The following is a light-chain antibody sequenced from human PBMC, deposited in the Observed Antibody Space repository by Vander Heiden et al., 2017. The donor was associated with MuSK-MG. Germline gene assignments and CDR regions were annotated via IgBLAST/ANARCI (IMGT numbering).Light chain of an antibody. CDR2: DVS. Sequence: QSALTQPRSVSGSPGPSVTISCTGTSSDVGGYNYVSWYQQHPGKAPKLMSYDVSKRPSGVPDRFSGSKSGNTAFLTISGLQAEDEAYYYCCSYAGSYTGVFGGGTKLTVL. CDR3: CSYAGSYTGV. CDR1: SSDVGGYNY. J-gene: IGLJ2*01. V-gene: IGLV2-11*01.